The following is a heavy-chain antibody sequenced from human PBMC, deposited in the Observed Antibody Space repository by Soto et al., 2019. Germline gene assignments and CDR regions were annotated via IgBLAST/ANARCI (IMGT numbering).Heavy chain of an antibody. V-gene: IGHV3-33*01. CDR1: GFTFNTYG. CDR2: IWYDGNTK. J-gene: IGHJ6*02. D-gene: IGHD6-19*01. Sequence: LVESGGGVVQPGRSLRLSCAASGFTFNTYGFNWVRQAPGKGLEWVAVIWYDGNTKYYADSVKGRFTISRDNLKNMLYLQMNSLTAEDTAVYYCARPLVAPVAGPYYYGMDVWGQGTTVTVSS. CDR3: ARPLVAPVAGPYYYGMDV.